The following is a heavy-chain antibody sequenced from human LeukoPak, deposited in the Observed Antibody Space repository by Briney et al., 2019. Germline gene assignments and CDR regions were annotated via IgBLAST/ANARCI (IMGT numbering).Heavy chain of an antibody. D-gene: IGHD4-17*01. V-gene: IGHV4-38-2*02. J-gene: IGHJ3*02. CDR1: GYSISSGYY. Sequence: SETLSLTCTVSGYSISSGYYWGWIRQPPGKGLEWIGSIYHSGSTYYNPSLKSRVTISVDTSKNQFSLKLSSVTAADTAVYYCAREDYGDYLYAFDIWGQGTMVTVSS. CDR3: AREDYGDYLYAFDI. CDR2: IYHSGST.